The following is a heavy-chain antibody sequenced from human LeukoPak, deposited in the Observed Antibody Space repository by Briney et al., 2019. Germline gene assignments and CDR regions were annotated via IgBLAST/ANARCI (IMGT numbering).Heavy chain of an antibody. CDR2: IIPIFGTA. CDR3: ASGWNCSGGSCYSGDY. Sequence: SVKVSCKASGGTFSSYAISWVRQAPGQGLEWMGGIIPIFGTANYAQKFQGRVTIPADKSTSTAYMELSSLRSEDTAVYYCASGWNCSGGSCYSGDYWGQGTLVTVSS. J-gene: IGHJ4*02. D-gene: IGHD2-15*01. CDR1: GGTFSSYA. V-gene: IGHV1-69*06.